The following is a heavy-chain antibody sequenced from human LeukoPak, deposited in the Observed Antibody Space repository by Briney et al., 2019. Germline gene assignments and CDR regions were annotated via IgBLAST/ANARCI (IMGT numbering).Heavy chain of an antibody. CDR1: GFTFSSYW. J-gene: IGHJ4*02. CDR3: VRAPSGYRPFY. CDR2: INSDGSST. V-gene: IGHV3-74*01. D-gene: IGHD5-12*01. Sequence: VGSLRLSCAASGFTFSSYWMHWVRQAPGKGLVWVSRINSDGSSTSYADSVKGRFTISRDNAKNTLYLQMNSLRAEDTAVYYCVRAPSGYRPFYWGQGTLVTVSS.